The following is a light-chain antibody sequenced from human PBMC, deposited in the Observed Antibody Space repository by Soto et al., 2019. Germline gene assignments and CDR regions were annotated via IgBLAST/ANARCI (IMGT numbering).Light chain of an antibody. CDR1: QGIRNY. CDR2: AAS. V-gene: IGKV1-27*01. J-gene: IGKJ3*01. Sequence: DIQMTQSPSSLSASVGDRVTITCRASQGIRNYLAWYQQKPGKVPKLLIYAASTLQSGVPSRFSGSGSGTYFTLNISSLQHEDVATYYCQKYNSAPFTFCPGTKVDIK. CDR3: QKYNSAPFT.